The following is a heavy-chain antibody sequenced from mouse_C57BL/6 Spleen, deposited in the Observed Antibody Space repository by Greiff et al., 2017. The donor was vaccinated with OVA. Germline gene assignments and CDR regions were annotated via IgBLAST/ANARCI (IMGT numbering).Heavy chain of an antibody. V-gene: IGHV1-78*01. CDR2: IYPRDGST. D-gene: IGHD1-1*01. J-gene: IGHJ2*01. Sequence: SDAELVKPGASVKISCKVSGYTFTDHTIHWMKQRPEQGLEWIGYIYPRDGSTKYNEKFKGKATLTADKSSSTAYMQLNRLTSEDSAVYFCARFALYYGSSYGYWGKGTTLTVAS. CDR1: GYTFTDHT. CDR3: ARFALYYGSSYGY.